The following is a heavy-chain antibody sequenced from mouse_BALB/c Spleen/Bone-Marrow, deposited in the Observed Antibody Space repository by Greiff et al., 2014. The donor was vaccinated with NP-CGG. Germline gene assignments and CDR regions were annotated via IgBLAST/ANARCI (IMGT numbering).Heavy chain of an antibody. D-gene: IGHD2-4*01. CDR2: ISYDGSN. V-gene: IGHV3-6*02. CDR1: GYSITSGYY. CDR3: ATIYYDYDGYFDV. Sequence: ESGPGLVKPSQSLSLTCSVTGYSITSGYYWNWIRQFPGNKLEWMGYISYDGSNNYKPSLKNRISITRDTSKNQFFLKLNAVTTEDTATYYCATIYYDYDGYFDVWGAGTTVTVSS. J-gene: IGHJ1*01.